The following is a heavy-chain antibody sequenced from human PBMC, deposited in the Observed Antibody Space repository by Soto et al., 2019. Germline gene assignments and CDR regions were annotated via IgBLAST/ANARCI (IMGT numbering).Heavy chain of an antibody. V-gene: IGHV1-8*01. D-gene: IGHD3-9*01. CDR2: MNPNSGNT. Sequence: ASVKVSCKASGYTFTSYDINWVRQATGQGLEWMGWMNPNSGNTGYAQKFQGRVTMTRNTSISTAYMELSSLRSEDTAVYYCARGEYYDILTGYQPSVDYWGQGPLVTLSS. CDR3: ARGEYYDILTGYQPSVDY. J-gene: IGHJ4*02. CDR1: GYTFTSYD.